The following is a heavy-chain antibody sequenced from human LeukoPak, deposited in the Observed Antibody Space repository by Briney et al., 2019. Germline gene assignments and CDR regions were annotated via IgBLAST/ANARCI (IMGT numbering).Heavy chain of an antibody. D-gene: IGHD5-24*01. CDR3: ARGDGYNYPLVDY. J-gene: IGHJ4*02. Sequence: SETLSLTCAVSGGSISSGGYSWSWIRQPPGKGLEWIGYIYHSGSTYYNPSLKSRVTISVDTSKNQFSLKLSSVTAADTAVYYCARGDGYNYPLVDYWGQGTLVTVSS. CDR2: IYHSGST. V-gene: IGHV4-30-2*01. CDR1: GGSISSGGYS.